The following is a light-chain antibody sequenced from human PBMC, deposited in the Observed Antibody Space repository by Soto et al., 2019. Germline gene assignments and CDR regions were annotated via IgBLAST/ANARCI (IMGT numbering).Light chain of an antibody. V-gene: IGLV1-40*01. Sequence: QSVLTQPPSVSGAPGQRVTISCTGSSSNIGAGYDVHWYQHLPETAPKLLIYGDTNRPSGVPDRISGSKSGTSASLAITGLRAEDEADYYCQYYDTSLNVWVFGGGTKLTVL. J-gene: IGLJ3*02. CDR3: QYYDTSLNVWV. CDR2: GDT. CDR1: SSNIGAGYD.